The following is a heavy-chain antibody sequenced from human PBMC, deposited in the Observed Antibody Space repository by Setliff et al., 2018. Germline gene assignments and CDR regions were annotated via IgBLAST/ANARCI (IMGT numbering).Heavy chain of an antibody. CDR1: GGSIINSYY. CDR3: ARDNTMVGATDY. Sequence: SETLSLTCTVSGGSIINSYYWSWIRQPAGKGLEWIGRLHTSGSIDYNPSLKSRVTISVDTSKNQFSLRLRSVTAADTAVYFCARDNTMVGATDYWGLGTLVTVSS. D-gene: IGHD1-26*01. CDR2: LHTSGSI. J-gene: IGHJ4*02. V-gene: IGHV4-61*02.